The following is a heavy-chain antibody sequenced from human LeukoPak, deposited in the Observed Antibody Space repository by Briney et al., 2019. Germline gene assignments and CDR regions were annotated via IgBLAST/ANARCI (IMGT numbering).Heavy chain of an antibody. J-gene: IGHJ4*02. CDR1: GASISTTTYY. Sequence: SETLSLTCTVSGASISTTTYYWGWIRQPPGKGLVWIGRIYYSGSTNYDPSLKSRVTMSVDTSKNQFSLMLSSVTAADTAVYYWARGYYDSSGYYSSDYWGQGTLVTVSS. CDR2: IYYSGST. D-gene: IGHD3-22*01. V-gene: IGHV4-39*07. CDR3: ARGYYDSSGYYSSDY.